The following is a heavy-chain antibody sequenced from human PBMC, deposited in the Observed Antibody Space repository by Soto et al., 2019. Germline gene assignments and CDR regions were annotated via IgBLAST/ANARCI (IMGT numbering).Heavy chain of an antibody. V-gene: IGHV1-3*01. CDR1: GYTFTIYA. Sequence: GASVKVSCKASGYTFTIYAMHWVRQAPGQRLEWMGWINAGNGNTKYSQKFQGRVTITRDTSASTAYMELSSLRSEDTAVYYCARDGIPGIAVAGTSRWFDPWGQGTLVTVSS. D-gene: IGHD6-19*01. CDR2: INAGNGNT. J-gene: IGHJ5*02. CDR3: ARDGIPGIAVAGTSRWFDP.